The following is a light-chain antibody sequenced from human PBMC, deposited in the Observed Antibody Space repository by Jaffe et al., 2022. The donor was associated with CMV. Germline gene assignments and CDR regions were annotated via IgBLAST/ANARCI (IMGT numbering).Light chain of an antibody. CDR3: CSYAGGPYV. Sequence: QSALTQPRSVSGSPGQSVTISCTGTSSDVGGYNFVSWYQQHPGKAPKFMIYDVNKRPSGVPHRFSGSKSGNTASLTISGLQAEDEADYYCCSYAGGPYVFGTGTKVTVL. CDR1: SSDVGGYNF. V-gene: IGLV2-11*01. CDR2: DVN. J-gene: IGLJ1*01.